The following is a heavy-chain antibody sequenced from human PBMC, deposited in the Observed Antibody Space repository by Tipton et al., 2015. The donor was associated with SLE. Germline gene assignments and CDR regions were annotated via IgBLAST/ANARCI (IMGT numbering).Heavy chain of an antibody. V-gene: IGHV3-73*01. CDR3: TTVEMATITKDY. CDR2: IRSKANSYAT. J-gene: IGHJ4*02. CDR1: GFTFDDYG. Sequence: SLRLSCAASGFTFDDYGMSWVRQASGKGLEWVGRIRSKANSYATAYAASVKGRFTISRDDSKNTAYLQMNSLKTEDTAVYYCTTVEMATITKDYWGQGTLVTVSS. D-gene: IGHD5-24*01.